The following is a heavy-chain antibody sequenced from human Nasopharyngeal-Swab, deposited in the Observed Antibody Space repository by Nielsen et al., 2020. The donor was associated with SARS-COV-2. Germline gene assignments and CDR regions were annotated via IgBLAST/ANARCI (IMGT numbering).Heavy chain of an antibody. CDR2: INGDSSAK. V-gene: IGHV3-48*01. D-gene: IGHD1-1*01. CDR1: GFTFRSRS. J-gene: IGHJ3*02. CDR3: VRDGYTTGRNDAFDI. Sequence: GESLKISCATSGFTFRSRSMNWVRQAPGKGLEWVSYINGDSSAKYYVDSVKGRFTISRDNAKNSLYLQMNSLRVEDTAVYYCVRDGYTTGRNDAFDIWGQGTMVTVSS.